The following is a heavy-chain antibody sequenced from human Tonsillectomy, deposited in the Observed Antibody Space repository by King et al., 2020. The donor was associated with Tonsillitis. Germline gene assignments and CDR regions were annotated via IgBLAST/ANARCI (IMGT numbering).Heavy chain of an antibody. CDR1: GFTFSNAW. D-gene: IGHD3-16*02. V-gene: IGHV3-15*05. CDR3: STYLHVGALSYDS. Sequence: QLVQSGGGLVKPGGSLRLSCAASGFTFSNAWMTWVRQAPGKGREWVGRIKSKGNGGTADYAAPLKGRFSISRDDSKNTLYLQMNSLKTEDTAVYYCSTYLHVGALSYDSWGQGTRVTVSS. J-gene: IGHJ4*02. CDR2: IKSKGNGGTA.